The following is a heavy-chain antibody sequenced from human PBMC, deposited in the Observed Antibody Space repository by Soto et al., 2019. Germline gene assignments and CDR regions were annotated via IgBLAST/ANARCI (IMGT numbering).Heavy chain of an antibody. J-gene: IGHJ4*02. CDR1: GFSFSSYA. D-gene: IGHD2-15*01. CDR3: AKESGGSIYYFDS. CDR2: TSGHGAST. V-gene: IGHV3-23*01. Sequence: DVQLLESGGGLVQPGGSLRLSCAASGFSFSSYAMSWVRQGPGKGLEWVGATSGHGASTFYADSVKGRFTSSRDNSKNTVYVQVSSLRAEDTAVYYCAKESGGSIYYFDSWGQGTRVTVSS.